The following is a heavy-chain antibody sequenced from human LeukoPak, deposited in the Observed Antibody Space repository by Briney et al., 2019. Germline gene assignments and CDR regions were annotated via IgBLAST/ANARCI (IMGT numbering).Heavy chain of an antibody. D-gene: IGHD5-18*01. Sequence: APVKVSCKASGYTFTGYYMHWVRQAPGQGLEWMGWINPNSGGTNYAQKFQGRVTMTRDTSISTAYMELSRLRSDDTAVYYCARDGLVDTAMDYYYYGMDVWGQGTTVTVSS. CDR3: ARDGLVDTAMDYYYYGMDV. V-gene: IGHV1-2*02. CDR1: GYTFTGYY. J-gene: IGHJ6*02. CDR2: INPNSGGT.